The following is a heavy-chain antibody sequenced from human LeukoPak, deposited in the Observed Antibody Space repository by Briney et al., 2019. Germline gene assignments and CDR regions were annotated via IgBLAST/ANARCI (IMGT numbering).Heavy chain of an antibody. Sequence: SGGSLRLSCAASGFSFSRYAMHWVRQAPGKGLEWVAVISYDGGNEYYADSVKGRFTISRDNSKDTLYLQMNSLRAEDTAVYYCAKDLFTGWPRGALNWGQGTLVTVSS. D-gene: IGHD6-19*01. V-gene: IGHV3-30*18. J-gene: IGHJ4*02. CDR2: ISYDGGNE. CDR1: GFSFSRYA. CDR3: AKDLFTGWPRGALN.